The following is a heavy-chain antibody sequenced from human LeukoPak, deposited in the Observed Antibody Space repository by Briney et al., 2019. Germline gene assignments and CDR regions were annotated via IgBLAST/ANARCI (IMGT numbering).Heavy chain of an antibody. V-gene: IGHV1-2*02. CDR1: GYTFTGYY. J-gene: IGHJ3*02. D-gene: IGHD6-13*01. CDR2: TNPNSGGT. CDR3: ARQYSSSWYDNAFDI. Sequence: ASVKVCCKASGYTFTGYYMHWVRQAPGQGLEWMGWTNPNSGGTNYAQKFQGRVTMTRDTSISTAYMELSRLRSDDTAVYYCARQYSSSWYDNAFDIWGQGTMVTVSS.